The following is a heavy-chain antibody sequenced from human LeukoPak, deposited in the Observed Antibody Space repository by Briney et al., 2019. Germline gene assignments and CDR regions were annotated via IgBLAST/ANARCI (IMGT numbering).Heavy chain of an antibody. J-gene: IGHJ4*02. CDR1: GFTFSSYG. V-gene: IGHV3-33*01. Sequence: GGSLRLSCAASGFTFSSYGMHWVRQAPGKGLEWVALIWYDGSNKYYTDSVKGRLSISRDNSKNTLYLQMNSLRAEDTAIYYCAREGPRGNSQFDYWGQGTLVTVSS. CDR3: AREGPRGNSQFDY. D-gene: IGHD2/OR15-2a*01. CDR2: IWYDGSNK.